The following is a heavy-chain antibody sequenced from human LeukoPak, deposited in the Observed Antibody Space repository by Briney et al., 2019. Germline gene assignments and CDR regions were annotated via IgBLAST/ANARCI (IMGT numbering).Heavy chain of an antibody. CDR2: IWYDGSNK. J-gene: IGHJ4*02. CDR1: GFTFSSYA. V-gene: IGHV3-33*08. D-gene: IGHD2-2*01. CDR3: ARDLSTASYYFDY. Sequence: PGGSLRLSCAASGFTFSSYAMHWVRQAPGKGLEWVAVIWYDGSNKYYADSVKGRFTISRDNSKNTLYLQMNSLRAEDTAVYYCARDLSTASYYFDYWGQGTLVTVSS.